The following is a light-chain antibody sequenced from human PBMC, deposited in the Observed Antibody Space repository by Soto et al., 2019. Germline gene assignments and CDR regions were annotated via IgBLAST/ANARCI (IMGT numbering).Light chain of an antibody. CDR1: QSISVW. J-gene: IGKJ1*01. CDR2: DAS. V-gene: IGKV1-5*01. Sequence: DIQMPQSPSTLSASVGERVTITCRASQSISVWMAWYQQKPGRAPKLLLYDASHFESGVPSRFSGSGAGTAFTIAISSLQPDDFATYYGQQSNSYSWTFGQGTKVESK. CDR3: QQSNSYSWT.